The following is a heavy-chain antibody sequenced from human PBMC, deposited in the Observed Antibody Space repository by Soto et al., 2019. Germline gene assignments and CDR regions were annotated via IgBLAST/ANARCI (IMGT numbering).Heavy chain of an antibody. CDR3: ARVFPAYCGGDCSYFDS. CDR2: IFYSGSS. J-gene: IGHJ4*02. V-gene: IGHV4-59*02. Sequence: SETLSLTCTVSGGSVNSYYWSWIRQPPGKGLEWIGYIFYSGSSNYNPSLKSRVTMSVDMSKNQFSLKLNSVTAADTAVYYCARVFPAYCGGDCSYFDSWGQGALVTVSS. CDR1: GGSVNSYY. D-gene: IGHD2-21*02.